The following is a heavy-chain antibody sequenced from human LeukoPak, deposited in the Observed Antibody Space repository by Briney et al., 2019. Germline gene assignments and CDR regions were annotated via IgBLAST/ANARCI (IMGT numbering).Heavy chain of an antibody. CDR1: GGSISSYY. V-gene: IGHV4-59*01. J-gene: IGHJ5*02. Sequence: SETLSLTCTVSGGSISSYYWSWVRQPPGKGLEWIVYIYYSGSANYNPSLKSRVTISVDTSKNQFSLKLSSVTAADTAVYHCARAPPGFCSGGSCYRWFDPWGQGTLVTVSS. D-gene: IGHD2-15*01. CDR3: ARAPPGFCSGGSCYRWFDP. CDR2: IYYSGSA.